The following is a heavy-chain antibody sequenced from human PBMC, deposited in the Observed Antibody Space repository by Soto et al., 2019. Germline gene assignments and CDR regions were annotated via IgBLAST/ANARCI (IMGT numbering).Heavy chain of an antibody. J-gene: IGHJ4*02. CDR3: AKDHGGGNFFLYFDL. D-gene: IGHD2-15*01. V-gene: IGHV3-30*18. CDR1: GFIFRNYG. Sequence: LRLSCAASGFIFRNYGMHWVRQAPGKGLEWVAVISYEGSRISYAASVKGRFTISRDNSKNAVFLQMNRLTPDDTAVYSCAKDHGGGNFFLYFDLWGQGTLVTVSS. CDR2: ISYEGSRI.